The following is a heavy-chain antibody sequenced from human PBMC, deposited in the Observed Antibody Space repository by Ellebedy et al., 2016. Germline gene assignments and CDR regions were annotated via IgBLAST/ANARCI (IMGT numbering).Heavy chain of an antibody. D-gene: IGHD2-21*02. J-gene: IGHJ4*02. CDR2: ISSSSDYI. CDR3: ARSYCDGDCHRYFDY. V-gene: IGHV3-21*01. Sequence: GGSLRLSCAASGFTFSSYGMNWVRQAPGKGLEWVSSISSSSDYIYYADSVKGRFTISRDNAKNSLHLQVSSLKAEDTAVYYCARSYCDGDCHRYFDYWGQGTLVTVSS. CDR1: GFTFSSYG.